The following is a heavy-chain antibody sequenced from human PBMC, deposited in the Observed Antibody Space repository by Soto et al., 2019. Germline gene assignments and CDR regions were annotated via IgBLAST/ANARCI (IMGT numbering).Heavy chain of an antibody. CDR1: GASITDSY. J-gene: IGHJ1*01. V-gene: IGHV4-59*01. Sequence: QMQMQESGPRLVKPSETLSLTCTVSGASITDSYWSWIRQPPEKGLEWIRYIYFSGIAKYNPSLKSRATISRDTSKNEFSLKLTSVTAADTAIYYCARGDSDLAVSEAAYWGQGTLVTVSS. CDR2: IYFSGIA. D-gene: IGHD1-26*01. CDR3: ARGDSDLAVSEAAY.